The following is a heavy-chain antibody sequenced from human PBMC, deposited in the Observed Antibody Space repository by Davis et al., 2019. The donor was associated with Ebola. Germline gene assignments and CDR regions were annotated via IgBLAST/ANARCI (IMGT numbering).Heavy chain of an antibody. CDR1: GFTVSNNY. J-gene: IGHJ4*02. CDR3: ARGLDGDYFAGDC. V-gene: IGHV3-53*01. D-gene: IGHD4-17*01. CDR2: IYSGGST. Sequence: GGSLRLSCAASGFTVSNNYMSWVRQAPGKGLEWVSVIYSGGSTYYADSVKGRFTISRDNSENTLYLQMNSLRAEDTAMYYCARGLDGDYFAGDCWGQGTLVTVSS.